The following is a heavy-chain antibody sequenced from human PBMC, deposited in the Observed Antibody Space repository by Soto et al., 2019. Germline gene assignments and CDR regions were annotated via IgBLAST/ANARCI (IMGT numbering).Heavy chain of an antibody. J-gene: IGHJ6*02. Sequence: GGSLRLSCAASGVTFSSYWMHWVRQAPGKGLVWVSRINSDGSSTSYADSVKGRFTISRDNAKNTLYLQMNSLRAEDTAVYYCARDQRAVAGPHYYYYGMDVWGQGTTVTVSS. V-gene: IGHV3-74*01. D-gene: IGHD6-19*01. CDR1: GVTFSSYW. CDR2: INSDGSST. CDR3: ARDQRAVAGPHYYYYGMDV.